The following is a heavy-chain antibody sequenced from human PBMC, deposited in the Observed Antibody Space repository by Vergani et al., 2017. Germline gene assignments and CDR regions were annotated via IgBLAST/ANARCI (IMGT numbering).Heavy chain of an antibody. D-gene: IGHD6-19*01. CDR2: IRYDGSNE. V-gene: IGHV3-30*02. J-gene: IGHJ3*02. CDR3: AKVGRSEVAGTFGAFDI. CDR1: GFTFSSYG. Sequence: QVQLVESGGGVVQPGGSLRLSCAASGFTFSSYGMHWVRQAPGKGLEWVAFIRYDGSNEFYADSVKGRFTVSRDNSKNTLFLHMNSLRPEDTAVYYCAKVGRSEVAGTFGAFDIWGQGTMVTVSS.